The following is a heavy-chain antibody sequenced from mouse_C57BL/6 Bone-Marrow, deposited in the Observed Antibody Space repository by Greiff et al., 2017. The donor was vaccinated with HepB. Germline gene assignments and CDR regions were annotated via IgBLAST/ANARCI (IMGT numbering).Heavy chain of an antibody. J-gene: IGHJ4*01. CDR1: GFNIKDDY. CDR2: IDPENGDT. V-gene: IGHV14-4*01. CDR3: TTGGDYYGSSYAIDY. D-gene: IGHD1-1*01. Sequence: EVQLQQSGAELVRPGASVKLSCTASGFNIKDDYMHWVKQRPEQGLEWIGWIDPENGDTVYASKFQGKTTITADTSSNTAYLQLSSLTSEDTAVYYCTTGGDYYGSSYAIDYWGQGTSVTVSA.